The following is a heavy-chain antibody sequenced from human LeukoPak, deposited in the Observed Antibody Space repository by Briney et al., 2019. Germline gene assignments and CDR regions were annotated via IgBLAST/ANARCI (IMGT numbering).Heavy chain of an antibody. D-gene: IGHD5-18*01. CDR3: ARGRCGYSYGYREYYFDY. Sequence: ASVKVSCRASGYTFTSYDINWVRQATGQGLEWMGWMNPNSGNTGYAQKFQGRVTMTRNTSISTAYMELSSLRSEDTAVYYCARGRCGYSYGYREYYFDYWGQGTLVTVSS. J-gene: IGHJ4*02. CDR1: GYTFTSYD. V-gene: IGHV1-8*01. CDR2: MNPNSGNT.